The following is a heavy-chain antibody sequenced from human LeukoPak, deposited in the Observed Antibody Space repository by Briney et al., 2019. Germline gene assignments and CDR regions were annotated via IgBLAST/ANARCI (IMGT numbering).Heavy chain of an antibody. J-gene: IGHJ4*02. V-gene: IGHV3-21*01. CDR1: GFTFSSYS. D-gene: IGHD1-14*01. Sequence: KPGGSLRLSCAASGFTFSSYSMNWVCQAPGKGLEWVSSISSSRSYIYYADSVKGRFTISRDNAKNSLYLQMNSLRAEDTAVYYCARVGPPPINIFDYWGQGTLVTVSS. CDR2: ISSSRSYI. CDR3: ARVGPPPINIFDY.